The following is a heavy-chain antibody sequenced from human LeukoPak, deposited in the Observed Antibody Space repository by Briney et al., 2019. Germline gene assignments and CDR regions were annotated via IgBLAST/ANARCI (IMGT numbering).Heavy chain of an antibody. D-gene: IGHD3-9*01. J-gene: IGHJ4*02. V-gene: IGHV4-59*08. CDR1: GGSISSHY. Sequence: SETLSLTCTVSGGSISSHYWGWIRQPPGKGLEWIGYIYYSGSTYYNPSLKSRVTISVDTSKNQFSLKLSSVTAADTAVYYCARGRELRYFDWLLYPFDYWGQGTLVTVSS. CDR3: ARGRELRYFDWLLYPFDY. CDR2: IYYSGST.